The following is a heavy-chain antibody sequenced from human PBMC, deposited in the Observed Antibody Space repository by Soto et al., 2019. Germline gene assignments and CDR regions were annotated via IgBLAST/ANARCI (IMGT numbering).Heavy chain of an antibody. CDR1: GYAFTTYG. CDR3: ARGRYGDY. J-gene: IGHJ4*02. D-gene: IGHD1-1*01. CDR2: ISAHNGNK. V-gene: IGHV1-18*01. Sequence: QVHLVQSGAEVKKPGASVKVSCKGSGYAFTTYGITWVRQAPGQGLEWMGWISAHNGNKNYAQKLQGRVTVTRDTSTSTAYMERRSLRDDYAAVYYCARGRYGDYWGQGALVTVSS.